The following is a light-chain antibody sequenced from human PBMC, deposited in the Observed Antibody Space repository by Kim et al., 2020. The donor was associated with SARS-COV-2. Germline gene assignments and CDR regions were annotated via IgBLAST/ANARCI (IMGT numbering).Light chain of an antibody. V-gene: IGLV1-44*01. Sequence: GQMVTISCSGSTSNIGSNYVSWYQHLPGTAPKLLIYTDNQRPSGVPDRFSGSKSGTSASLAISGLQSEDEADYYCAAWDDGLRGRMFGGGTKVTVL. CDR3: AAWDDGLRGRM. J-gene: IGLJ3*02. CDR2: TDN. CDR1: TSNIGSNY.